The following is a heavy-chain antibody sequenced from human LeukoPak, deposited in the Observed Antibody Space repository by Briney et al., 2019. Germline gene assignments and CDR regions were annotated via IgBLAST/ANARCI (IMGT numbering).Heavy chain of an antibody. CDR1: GFTFSSYW. CDR3: ARGGYRSNYFDY. Sequence: GGSLRLSCAASGFTFSSYWMHWVRQAPGKGLVWVSRLNFDGSTTNNADSVTGRFTISRDNAKNTLYLQMNSLRAEDTAVYYCARGGYRSNYFDYWGQGALVTVSS. V-gene: IGHV3-74*01. CDR2: LNFDGSTT. J-gene: IGHJ4*02. D-gene: IGHD6-19*01.